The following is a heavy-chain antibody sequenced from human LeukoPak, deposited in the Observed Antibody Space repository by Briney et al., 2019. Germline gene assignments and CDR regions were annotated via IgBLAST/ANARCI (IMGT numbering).Heavy chain of an antibody. V-gene: IGHV3-74*01. D-gene: IGHD3-22*01. J-gene: IGHJ4*02. Sequence: GGSLRLSCAPSGVAFSRSCMHWVRQAPGEGLVWLSRINIDGGDTTYAGSVKGQFTIPRDNAKNTLYLQMNSLRAEDTAMYYCARASGTDSSGYLQIDYWGQGTLVTVSS. CDR3: ARASGTDSSGYLQIDY. CDR1: GVAFSRSC. CDR2: INIDGGDT.